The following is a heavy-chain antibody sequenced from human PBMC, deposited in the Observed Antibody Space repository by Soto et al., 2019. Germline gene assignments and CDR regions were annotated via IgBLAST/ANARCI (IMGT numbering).Heavy chain of an antibody. CDR1: GFFISSGNY. CDR2: IFHGGNT. Sequence: SETLSLTCAVSGFFISSGNYWGWIRKPPGKGLEWIGSIFHGGNTYYNPSLKSRVTISVDMSENQFSLKLNSVTAADTAVYYCARARWYDAFDVWGQGTVVTVSS. V-gene: IGHV4-38-2*01. D-gene: IGHD2-15*01. J-gene: IGHJ3*01. CDR3: ARARWYDAFDV.